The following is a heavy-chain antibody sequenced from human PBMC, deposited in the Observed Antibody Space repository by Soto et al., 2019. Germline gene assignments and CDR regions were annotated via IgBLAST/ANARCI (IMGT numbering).Heavy chain of an antibody. J-gene: IGHJ4*02. Sequence: EVQLLESGGALVQPGGSVRISCGASGFIFSDYGMSWVRQAPGKGLEWVSTISSSGGSTYYADSVKGRVTISRHNSRNTLSLQMSNLRAEDTAVYFWTRSNWDDSRGYYFFDDWGQGTLVTVSS. V-gene: IGHV3-23*01. D-gene: IGHD3-22*01. CDR3: TRSNWDDSRGYYFFDD. CDR1: GFIFSDYG. CDR2: ISSSGGST.